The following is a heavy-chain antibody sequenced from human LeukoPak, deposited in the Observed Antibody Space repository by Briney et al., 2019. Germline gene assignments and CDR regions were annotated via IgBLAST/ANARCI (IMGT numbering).Heavy chain of an antibody. CDR1: GYTVTSYR. CDR3: ARGLGSSSHYGY. CDR2: INPSDDSA. D-gene: IGHD3-22*01. Sequence: ASETVSHKASGYTVTSYRMHWVRQAPEPGLDWLEIINPSDDSATYAQKFQGRVTMSRDTSTSTVYMELSSLRSEDTAVYYCARGLGSSSHYGYWGQGTLVTVSS. V-gene: IGHV1-46*01. J-gene: IGHJ4*02.